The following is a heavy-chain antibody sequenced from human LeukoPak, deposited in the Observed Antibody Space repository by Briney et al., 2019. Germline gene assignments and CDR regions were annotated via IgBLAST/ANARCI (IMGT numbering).Heavy chain of an antibody. Sequence: RASVTASCKASGYTFTSYDINWVRQAPGQGLEWMGWMNPNSGNTGYAQKFQGRVTITADKSTSTAYMELSSLRSEDTAVYYCARARNYYGSGSYLLGGDWFDPWGQGTLVTVSS. CDR1: GYTFTSYD. J-gene: IGHJ5*02. V-gene: IGHV1-8*01. D-gene: IGHD3-10*01. CDR2: MNPNSGNT. CDR3: ARARNYYGSGSYLLGGDWFDP.